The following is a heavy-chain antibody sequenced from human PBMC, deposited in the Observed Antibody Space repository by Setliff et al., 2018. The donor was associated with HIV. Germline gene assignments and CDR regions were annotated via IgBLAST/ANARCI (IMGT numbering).Heavy chain of an antibody. CDR1: GFAFSSQQ. D-gene: IGHD1-7*01. J-gene: IGHJ4*02. CDR3: AREGITGTTLHPY. CDR2: IRQDGTDK. V-gene: IGHV3-7*01. Sequence: GGSLRLSCAASGFAFSSQQMSWVRQAPGKGLEWVAKIRQDGTDKYYVDSVKGRFTMSRDNAKKSLYLQMNSLRADDTAVYYCAREGITGTTLHPYWGQGTLVTVS.